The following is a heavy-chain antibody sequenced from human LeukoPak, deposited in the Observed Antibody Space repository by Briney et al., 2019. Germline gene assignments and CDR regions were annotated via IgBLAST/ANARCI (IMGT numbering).Heavy chain of an antibody. Sequence: GGSLRLSCAASGFTFSSCSINWVRQAPGKGLERVLSISIRSRYIHYAESVKGRFTISRDNAKNSLYLQMISLRAEDTAVYYWAREDGFDYWGQGTLVTVSS. CDR2: ISIRSRYI. CDR1: GFTFSSCS. V-gene: IGHV3-21*01. J-gene: IGHJ4*02. CDR3: AREDGFDY.